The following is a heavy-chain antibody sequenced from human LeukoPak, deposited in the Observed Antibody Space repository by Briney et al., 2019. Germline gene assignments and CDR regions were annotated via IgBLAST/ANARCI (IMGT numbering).Heavy chain of an antibody. Sequence: GGSLRLSCAASGFTFSSYAMSWVRQAPGKVLEGVSAMSGSGGSTYYADSVKGRFTISGDNSKNTLYLQMNSLRAEDTAVYYCAKGAGSILRYFDWLLLNWGQGTLVTVSS. CDR1: GFTFSSYA. D-gene: IGHD3-9*01. V-gene: IGHV3-23*01. CDR3: AKGAGSILRYFDWLLLN. CDR2: MSGSGGST. J-gene: IGHJ4*02.